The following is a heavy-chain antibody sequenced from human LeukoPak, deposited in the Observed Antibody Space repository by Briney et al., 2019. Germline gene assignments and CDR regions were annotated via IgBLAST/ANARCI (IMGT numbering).Heavy chain of an antibody. J-gene: IGHJ3*02. V-gene: IGHV4-59*08. Sequence: SETLSLTCTVSGGSISSYHWLWIGQPPGKGLEWSGYIHYSGSTNYNPSLKSRVTTSVDTSKKQFSLKQRSVTAAGTAVYYCARSVSWGLLVRDDAFDIWGQGTMVTASS. CDR2: IHYSGST. CDR3: ARSVSWGLLVRDDAFDI. CDR1: GGSISSYH. D-gene: IGHD2-21*01.